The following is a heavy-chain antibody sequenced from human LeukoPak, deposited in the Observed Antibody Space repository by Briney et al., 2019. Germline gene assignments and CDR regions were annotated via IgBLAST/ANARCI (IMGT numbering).Heavy chain of an antibody. J-gene: IGHJ6*03. V-gene: IGHV3-53*01. CDR3: ARVYYGSGSLHYYYYYMDV. D-gene: IGHD3-10*01. Sequence: GGSLRLSCAASGFTVSSNYMSWVRQAPGKGLEWVSVIYSGGSTYYADSVKGRFTISRDNSKNTLYVQMNSLRAEDTAVYYCARVYYGSGSLHYYYYYMDVWGKGTTVTISS. CDR2: IYSGGST. CDR1: GFTVSSNY.